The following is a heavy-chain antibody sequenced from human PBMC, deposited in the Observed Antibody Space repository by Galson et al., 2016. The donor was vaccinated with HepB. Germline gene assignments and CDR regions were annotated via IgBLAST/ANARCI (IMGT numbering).Heavy chain of an antibody. D-gene: IGHD3-3*01. CDR2: ISRFDISRDTAV. CDR1: GITFSDYY. V-gene: IGHV3-11*01. Sequence: SLRLSCAASGITFSDYYMSWIRQAPGKGLEWVSYISRFDISRDTAVYHADSVKGRFTISRDNANNLLYLQMNSLRAEDTAVYYCARDRHQSRFLEWLTNPYHGLDVWGKGTTVTVSS. J-gene: IGHJ6*04. CDR3: ARDRHQSRFLEWLTNPYHGLDV.